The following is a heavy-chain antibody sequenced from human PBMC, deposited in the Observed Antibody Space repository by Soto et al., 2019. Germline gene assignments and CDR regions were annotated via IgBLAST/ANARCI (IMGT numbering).Heavy chain of an antibody. D-gene: IGHD6-19*01. Sequence: GGSLRLSCTASGFTFSSYAMHWVRQAPGKGLEWVAVISYDGSNKYYADSVKGRFTISRDNSKNTMYLQMNSLRVEDTAVYYCARPYSSGWYGDLDYWGQGTLVTVS. CDR3: ARPYSSGWYGDLDY. J-gene: IGHJ4*02. CDR2: ISYDGSNK. CDR1: GFTFSSYA. V-gene: IGHV3-30-3*01.